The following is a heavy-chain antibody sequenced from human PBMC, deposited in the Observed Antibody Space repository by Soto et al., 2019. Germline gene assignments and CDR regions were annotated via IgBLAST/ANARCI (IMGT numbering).Heavy chain of an antibody. CDR3: PTRNSLQLNYGMDV. J-gene: IGHJ6*04. CDR2: ISYSGST. Sequence: QVQLQESGPGLVKPSQTLSLTCTVSGGSISSGGYYWSWIRQHPGNGLEGIGYISYSGSTYYNPSLKIRVTISVDTSKNQFSLKLSSVTAADTAVYYCPTRNSLQLNYGMDVWGKGTTVTVSS. V-gene: IGHV4-31*03. D-gene: IGHD2-2*01. CDR1: GGSISSGGYY.